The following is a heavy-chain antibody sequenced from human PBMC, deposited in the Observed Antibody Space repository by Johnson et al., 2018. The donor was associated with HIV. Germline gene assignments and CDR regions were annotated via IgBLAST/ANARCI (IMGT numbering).Heavy chain of an antibody. J-gene: IGHJ3*02. CDR1: GFTFDGYA. CDR2: ISWDGGST. D-gene: IGHD1-7*01. Sequence: VQLVESGGGLVQPGRSLRLSCAASGFTFDGYAMHWVRQAPGKGLEWVAGISWDGGSTYYADSVKGRFTISRGNSKNSLYLQMNSLRAEDTAVYYCAKGRELRRGNGGCVENAFDIWGQGTMVTVSS. V-gene: IGHV3-43D*03. CDR3: AKGRELRRGNGGCVENAFDI.